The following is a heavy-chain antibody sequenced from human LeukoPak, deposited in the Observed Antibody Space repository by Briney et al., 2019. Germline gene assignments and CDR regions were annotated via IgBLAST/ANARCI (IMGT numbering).Heavy chain of an antibody. V-gene: IGHV4-59*01. CDR3: ARGAVVRGVIITDAFDI. D-gene: IGHD3-10*01. CDR2: IYYSGST. J-gene: IGHJ3*02. CDR1: GGSISSYY. Sequence: SETLSLTCTVSGGSISSYYWSWIRQPPGKGLEWIGYIYYSGSTNYNPSLKSRVTISVDTSKNQFSLKLSSVTAADTAVYYCARGAVVRGVIITDAFDIWGQGTMVTVSS.